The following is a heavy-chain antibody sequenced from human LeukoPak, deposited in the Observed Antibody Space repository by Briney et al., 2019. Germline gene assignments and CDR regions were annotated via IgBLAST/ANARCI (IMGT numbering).Heavy chain of an antibody. Sequence: SETLSLTCSVSGGSISSLYWSWIRQPPGKGLEWIGYIYYTGSTNYNPSLKSRVTMFVDMSKNQFSLKLSSVTAADTAVYYCAREVGNSGAFDIWGQGTMVTVSS. CDR2: IYYTGST. D-gene: IGHD4-23*01. J-gene: IGHJ3*02. CDR3: AREVGNSGAFDI. V-gene: IGHV4-59*12. CDR1: GGSISSLY.